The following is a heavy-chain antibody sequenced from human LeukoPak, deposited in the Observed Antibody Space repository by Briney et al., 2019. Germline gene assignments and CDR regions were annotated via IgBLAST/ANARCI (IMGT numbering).Heavy chain of an antibody. CDR2: INHSGST. D-gene: IGHD5-24*01. Sequence: SETLSLTCAVYGGSFSGYYWSWIRQPPGKGLEWIGEINHSGSTNYNPSLKSRVTISVDTSKNQFSLKLSSVAAADTAVYYCAAVEMATMGTFDYWGQGTLVTVSS. CDR1: GGSFSGYY. V-gene: IGHV4-34*01. J-gene: IGHJ4*02. CDR3: AAVEMATMGTFDY.